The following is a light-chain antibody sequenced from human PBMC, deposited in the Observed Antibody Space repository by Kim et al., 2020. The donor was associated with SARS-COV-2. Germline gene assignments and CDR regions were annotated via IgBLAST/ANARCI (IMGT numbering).Light chain of an antibody. V-gene: IGKV2-29*02. CDR3: MQGLVLYS. CDR1: QSLLYTDGRTY. J-gene: IGKJ2*01. CDR2: ELS. Sequence: IVMTQTPLSLSVTLGQPASISCKSNQSLLYTDGRTYLYWYLQKAGQSPHLLISELSSRFSGAPDRFSGSGSGTDFTLKISRVVAAIIGVYYWMQGLVLYSSAQGTKLEI.